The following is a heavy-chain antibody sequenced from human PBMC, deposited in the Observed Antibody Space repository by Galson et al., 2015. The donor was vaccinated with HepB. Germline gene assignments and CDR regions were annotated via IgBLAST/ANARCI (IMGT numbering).Heavy chain of an antibody. Sequence: SVKVSCKASGFTFTSSAMQWVRQARGQRLEWIGWIVVGSGNTNYAQKFQERVTITRDMSTSTAYMELSSLRSEDTAVYYCAAALFNYGSGLGAFDIWGQGTMVTVSS. CDR1: GFTFTSSA. CDR2: IVVGSGNT. J-gene: IGHJ3*02. CDR3: AAALFNYGSGLGAFDI. D-gene: IGHD3-10*01. V-gene: IGHV1-58*02.